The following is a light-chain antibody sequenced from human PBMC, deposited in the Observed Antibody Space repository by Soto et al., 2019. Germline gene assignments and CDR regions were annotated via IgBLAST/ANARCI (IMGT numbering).Light chain of an antibody. J-gene: IGKJ1*01. CDR2: GAA. CDR3: QQYNTWPWT. V-gene: IGKV3-15*01. Sequence: EIVLTQSPGTLSLSPGERATLSCRASQSVSSSNLAWYQQKPGQAPRLLIIGAAERGTTIPARFSGSGSGTEFTLSISSLQSDDFAVYYCQQYNTWPWTFGQGTKVDIK. CDR1: QSVSSSN.